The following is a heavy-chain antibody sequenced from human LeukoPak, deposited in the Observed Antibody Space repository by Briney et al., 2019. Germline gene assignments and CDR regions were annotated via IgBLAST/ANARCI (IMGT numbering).Heavy chain of an antibody. J-gene: IGHJ6*03. V-gene: IGHV4-34*01. CDR1: GGSFSGYY. CDR3: ARGGIAARPYYYYYMDV. D-gene: IGHD6-6*01. CDR2: INHSGST. Sequence: SETLSLXCAVYGGSFSGYYWSWIRQPPGKGLEWIGEINHSGSTNYNPSLKSRVTISVDTSKNQFSLKLSSVTAADTAVYYCARGGIAARPYYYYYMDVWGKGTTVTVSS.